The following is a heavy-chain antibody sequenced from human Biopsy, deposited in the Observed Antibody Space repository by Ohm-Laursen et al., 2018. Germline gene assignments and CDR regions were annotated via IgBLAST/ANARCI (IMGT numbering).Heavy chain of an antibody. V-gene: IGHV4-34*01. J-gene: IGHJ5*02. CDR3: ARGDYFDSNGYFWFDP. CDR1: GGSLSGHY. Sequence: SETLSLTCAVYGGSLSGHYWNWIRQSPGKGLEWIGEINHRGFTSNNPSLKSRVTISVDTSKNQFSLKLGSVTAADTAVYYCARGDYFDSNGYFWFDPWGQGTLVTVSS. D-gene: IGHD3-22*01. CDR2: INHRGFT.